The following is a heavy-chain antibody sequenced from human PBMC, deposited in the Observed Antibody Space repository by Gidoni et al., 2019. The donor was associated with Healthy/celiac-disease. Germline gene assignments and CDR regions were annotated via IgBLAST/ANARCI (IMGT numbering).Heavy chain of an antibody. CDR1: GGTFSSYA. V-gene: IGHV1-69*01. J-gene: IGHJ4*02. Sequence: QVQLVQSGAEVKKPGSSVKVSCKASGGTFSSYAISWVRQAPGQGLEWMGGIIPIFGTANYAQKFQGRVTITADESTSTAYMELSSLRSEDTAVYYCVWAPTYYYDSSGYSVDYWGQGTLVTVSS. D-gene: IGHD3-22*01. CDR2: IIPIFGTA. CDR3: VWAPTYYYDSSGYSVDY.